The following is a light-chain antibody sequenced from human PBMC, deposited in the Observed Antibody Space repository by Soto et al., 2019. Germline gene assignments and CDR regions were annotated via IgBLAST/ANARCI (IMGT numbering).Light chain of an antibody. Sequence: QSALTQPPSASGSPGQSVTISCTGTSSDVGGYKYVSWYQQHTAKVPKLLIYEVSKRPSGVPDRFSGSKSGNTASLTVSGLQAEDEADYSGSSYGGSNHLFGSGTKLTVL. CDR3: SSYGGSNHL. V-gene: IGLV2-8*01. CDR2: EVS. CDR1: SSDVGGYKY. J-gene: IGLJ1*01.